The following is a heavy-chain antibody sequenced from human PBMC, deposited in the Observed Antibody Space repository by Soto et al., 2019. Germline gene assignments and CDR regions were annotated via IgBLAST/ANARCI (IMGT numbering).Heavy chain of an antibody. CDR1: GGTFSSYA. D-gene: IGHD3-10*01. J-gene: IGHJ6*02. V-gene: IGHV1-69*13. CDR2: IIPIFGTA. Sequence: ASVKVSYKASGGTFSSYAISWVQQAPGQGLEWMGGIIPIFGTANYAQKFQGRVTITADESTSTAYMEPSSLRSEDTAVYYCASGGSASYYYYGMDVWGQGTTVTVSS. CDR3: ASGGSASYYYYGMDV.